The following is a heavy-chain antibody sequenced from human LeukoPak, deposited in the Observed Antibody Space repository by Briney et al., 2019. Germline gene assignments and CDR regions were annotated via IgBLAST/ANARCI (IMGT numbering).Heavy chain of an antibody. Sequence: SETLSLTCTVSGGSISSSSYYWGWIRQPPGKGLEWIGSIYYSGSTYYNPSLKSRVTISVDTSKNQFSPKLSSVTAADTAVYYCARGDCSSTSCYSVDYWGQGTLVTVSS. CDR1: GGSISSSSYY. J-gene: IGHJ4*02. V-gene: IGHV4-39*01. CDR2: IYYSGST. D-gene: IGHD2-2*02. CDR3: ARGDCSSTSCYSVDY.